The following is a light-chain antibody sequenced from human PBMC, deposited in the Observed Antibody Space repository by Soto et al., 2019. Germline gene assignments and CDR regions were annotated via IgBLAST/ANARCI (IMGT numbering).Light chain of an antibody. Sequence: EIVLTQSPGTLSLSPGERATLSCRASQSVRDRYLAWYQQKPGQAPSLLIYDTSTRATGVPDRFSGSGSGTDFALTISRVEQEDFPIYFCQQYGSSPGTFGQGTKVDI. CDR3: QQYGSSPGT. J-gene: IGKJ1*01. V-gene: IGKV3-20*01. CDR1: QSVRDRY. CDR2: DTS.